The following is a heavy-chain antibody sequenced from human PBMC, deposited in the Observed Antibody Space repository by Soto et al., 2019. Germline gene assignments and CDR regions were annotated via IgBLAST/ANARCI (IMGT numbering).Heavy chain of an antibody. CDR3: ARSRGHGMDV. V-gene: IGHV3-30-3*01. CDR1: GFTFSSYA. Sequence: QVQLVESGGGVVQPGRSLRLSCAASGFTFSSYAMHWVRQAPGKGLEWVAGISYDGSNKYYADSVKGRFTISRDNSKNTLYLQMNSLRAEDTAVYYCARSRGHGMDVWGQGTTVTVSS. J-gene: IGHJ6*02. D-gene: IGHD3-10*01. CDR2: ISYDGSNK.